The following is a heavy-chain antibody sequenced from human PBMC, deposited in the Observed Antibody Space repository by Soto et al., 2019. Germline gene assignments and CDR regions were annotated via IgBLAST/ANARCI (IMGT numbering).Heavy chain of an antibody. CDR3: AKDGRIRRYYYYMAV. CDR1: GFTFDDYA. V-gene: IGHV3-9*01. D-gene: IGHD2-15*01. CDR2: ISWSSDSI. J-gene: IGHJ6*03. Sequence: GGSLRLSCAASGFTFDDYAMHWVRQAPGKGLEWVSGISWSSDSISYADSVKGRFTISRDNAKNSLYLQMNSLRAEDTAFYYCAKDGRIRRYYYYMAVWGKGTTVTVSS.